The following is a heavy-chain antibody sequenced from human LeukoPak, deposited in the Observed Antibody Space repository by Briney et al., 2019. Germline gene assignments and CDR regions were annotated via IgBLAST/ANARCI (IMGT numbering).Heavy chain of an antibody. Sequence: SETLSLTCTVSGGSISGNYWSWVRQPPGKGLEWIGNIYYSGGTKYNPSLKSRVTISVDTSKNQFSLKLSSVTAADTAVYYCAVASTNYYDSSGYYAPDAFDIWGQGTMVTVSS. V-gene: IGHV4-59*08. CDR1: GGSISGNY. CDR2: IYYSGGT. D-gene: IGHD3-22*01. CDR3: AVASTNYYDSSGYYAPDAFDI. J-gene: IGHJ3*02.